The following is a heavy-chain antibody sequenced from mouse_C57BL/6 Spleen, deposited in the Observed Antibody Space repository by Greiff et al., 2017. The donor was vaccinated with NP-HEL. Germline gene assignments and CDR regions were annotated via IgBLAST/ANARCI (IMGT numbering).Heavy chain of an antibody. CDR2: ISYSGST. CDR1: GYSITSDY. Sequence: DVKLQESGPGLAKPSQTLSLPCSVPGYSITSDYWNWIRKFPGNKLEYMGYISYSGSTYYNPSLKSRISITRDTSKNQYYLQLNSVTTEDTATYYCARCYGSSYDWYFDVWGTGTTVTVSS. D-gene: IGHD1-1*01. CDR3: ARCYGSSYDWYFDV. J-gene: IGHJ1*03. V-gene: IGHV3-8*01.